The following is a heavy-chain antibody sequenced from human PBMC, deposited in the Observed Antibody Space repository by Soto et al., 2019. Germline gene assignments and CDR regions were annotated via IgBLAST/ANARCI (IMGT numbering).Heavy chain of an antibody. CDR3: ARDLLQFLYGPPPYYYNYYGMDV. D-gene: IGHD3-3*01. CDR1: GFTFSSYG. CDR2: IWFDGSDK. Sequence: QLQLVQSGGGVVQPGRSLRLSCTASGFTFSSYGMHWVRQAPGKGLEWVALIWFDGSDKYNAVPVKGRFTISRDNSMNTLYLEMNSLRDEDTAVYYCARDLLQFLYGPPPYYYNYYGMDVWGQGTTVTVSS. V-gene: IGHV3-33*01. J-gene: IGHJ6*02.